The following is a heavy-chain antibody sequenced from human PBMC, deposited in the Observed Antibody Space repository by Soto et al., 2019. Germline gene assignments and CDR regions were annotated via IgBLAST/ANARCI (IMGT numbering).Heavy chain of an antibody. CDR1: GYSITSFP. CDR3: ARGGGLDD. CDR2: INAANGYT. V-gene: IGHV1-3*01. D-gene: IGHD3-10*01. J-gene: IGHJ4*02. Sequence: QVQLVQSGAEVKKHGASVKVSCKASGYSITSFPRQWVRQAPGQGLECMGWINAANGYTRYSQKFQGRVTITRDTPATTAYMDLSSLTSEDTAVYYCARGGGLDDWGQGTLITVSS.